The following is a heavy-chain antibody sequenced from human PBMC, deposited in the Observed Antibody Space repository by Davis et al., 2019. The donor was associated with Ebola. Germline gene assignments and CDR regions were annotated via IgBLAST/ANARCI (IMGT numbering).Heavy chain of an antibody. J-gene: IGHJ3*02. CDR1: GFTFSSYG. D-gene: IGHD4-17*01. CDR2: ISYDGSNK. Sequence: GESLKISCAASGFTFSSYGMHWVRQAPGKGLEWVAVISYDGSNKYYADSVKGRFTISRDNSKNTLYLQMNSLKTEDTAVYYCTTDRRDYGDFAFDIWGQGTMVTVSS. CDR3: TTDRRDYGDFAFDI. V-gene: IGHV3-30*03.